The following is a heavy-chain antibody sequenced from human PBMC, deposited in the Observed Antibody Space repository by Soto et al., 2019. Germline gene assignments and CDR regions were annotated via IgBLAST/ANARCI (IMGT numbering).Heavy chain of an antibody. V-gene: IGHV3-21*01. D-gene: IGHD1-26*01. CDR1: GFTFSSYS. Sequence: PGGSLRLSCAASGFTFSSYSMNWVRQAPGKGLEWVSSISSSSSYIYYADSVKGRFTISRDNAKNSLYLQMNSLRAEDTAVYYCARDLGVGSYLSYYYYGMDVWGQGTTVTVSS. CDR3: ARDLGVGSYLSYYYYGMDV. CDR2: ISSSSSYI. J-gene: IGHJ6*02.